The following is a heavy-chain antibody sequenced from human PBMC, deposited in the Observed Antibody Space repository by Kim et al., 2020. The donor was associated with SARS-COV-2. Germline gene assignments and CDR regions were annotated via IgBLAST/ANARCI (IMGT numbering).Heavy chain of an antibody. D-gene: IGHD2-15*01. CDR1: GFSVSVTY. J-gene: IGHJ6*03. V-gene: IGHV3-53*01. CDR2: LYTGGSS. Sequence: GGSLRLSCAASGFSVSVTYMSWVRQAPGRGLEWVSVLYTGGSSYYADSVKGRFIISRDDSENTLYLRMNSLSAEDPAVYFCASVVAEIRDYYYMDVWGKG. CDR3: ASVVAEIRDYYYMDV.